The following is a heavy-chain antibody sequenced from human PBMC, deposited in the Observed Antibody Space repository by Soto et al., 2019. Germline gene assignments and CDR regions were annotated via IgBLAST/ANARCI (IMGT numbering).Heavy chain of an antibody. V-gene: IGHV3-23*01. J-gene: IGHJ3*02. D-gene: IGHD2-15*01. CDR3: AKIVDGGSHHDAFDI. Sequence: EVQLLESGGGLVEPGGSLRLSCAASGFTFRSYAMTWVRQATGKGLEWVSYTGGGGVSTYYAESVKGRFTSSRDDSKNTRYLQMNSLRAEDTALYDCAKIVDGGSHHDAFDIWGQGTMGTVSS. CDR1: GFTFRSYA. CDR2: TGGGGVST.